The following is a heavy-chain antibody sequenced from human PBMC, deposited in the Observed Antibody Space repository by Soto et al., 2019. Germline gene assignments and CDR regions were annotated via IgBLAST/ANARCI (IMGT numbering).Heavy chain of an antibody. D-gene: IGHD2-15*01. CDR2: VSHDGGNK. CDR1: GFSFRNYN. CDR3: VRETQIVMVVVPTPGSPGAFDM. J-gene: IGHJ3*02. Sequence: QMQLVESGGGVVQPGRSLRLSCAASGFSFRNYNLHWVRQAPGKGLEWVAVVSHDGGNKHYAESVKGRLSISRDSSRDTLYLDMNSQRSEDTAVYYCVRETQIVMVVVPTPGSPGAFDMWGQGTMVTVSS. V-gene: IGHV3-30-3*01.